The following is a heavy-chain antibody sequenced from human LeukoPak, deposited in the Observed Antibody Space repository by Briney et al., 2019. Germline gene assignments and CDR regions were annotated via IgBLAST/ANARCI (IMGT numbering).Heavy chain of an antibody. CDR3: ARDLQAKGIFDY. V-gene: IGHV1-18*01. CDR1: GYTCTSYG. J-gene: IGHJ4*02. Sequence: ASVKVSCKASGYTCTSYGISWVRQAPGQGLEWMGWISAYNGNTNYAQKFQGRVTITADESTSTAYMELSSLRSEDTAVYYCARDLQAKGIFDYWGQGTLVTVSS. CDR2: ISAYNGNT.